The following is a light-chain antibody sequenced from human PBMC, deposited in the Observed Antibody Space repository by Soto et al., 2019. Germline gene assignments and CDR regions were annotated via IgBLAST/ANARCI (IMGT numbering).Light chain of an antibody. V-gene: IGKV3-20*01. CDR1: QTVGGDY. CDR3: QQYHKSPRT. J-gene: IGKJ1*01. CDR2: GAF. Sequence: EIVLTQSPGTLSLSPEERATLSCRASQTVGGDYLAWYQQKPGQAPRLLICGAFNRAAGSPDRFSGSGSGTDFTLTITRLEPEDFAVYYCQQYHKSPRTFGQGTKV.